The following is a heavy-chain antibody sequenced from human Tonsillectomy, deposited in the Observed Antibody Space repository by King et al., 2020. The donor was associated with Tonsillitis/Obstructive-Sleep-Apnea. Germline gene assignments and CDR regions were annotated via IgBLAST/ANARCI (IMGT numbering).Heavy chain of an antibody. CDR3: ARDXSRXSPGEXXYYAXDV. V-gene: IGHV1-2*02. Sequence: QVQLVESGAEVKKPGASVKVSCKASGYTFTGYYMHWVRQAPGQGLEWMGWINPNRGGTNYAQKFQGRVTMTRDTSISTAYMELTRLRSDDTAVYYCARDXSRXSPGEXXYYAXDVWXXGTTVTVXS. J-gene: IGHJ6*02. CDR1: GYTFTGYY. D-gene: IGHD1-26*01. CDR2: INPNRGGT.